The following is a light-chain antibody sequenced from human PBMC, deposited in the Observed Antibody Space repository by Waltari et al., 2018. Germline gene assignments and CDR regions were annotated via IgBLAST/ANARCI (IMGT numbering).Light chain of an antibody. CDR1: QSGSDW. V-gene: IGKV1-5*01. Sequence: DIQMTQSPSTLSASVGDRVTTTRRASQSGSDWLAWYQQKPGKAPELLIFDVSTLKSGVPSRFSGRGSGTEFTLTISSLQPDDFATYYCQHYSHSSPWTFGQGTKVEIK. J-gene: IGKJ1*01. CDR2: DVS. CDR3: QHYSHSSPWT.